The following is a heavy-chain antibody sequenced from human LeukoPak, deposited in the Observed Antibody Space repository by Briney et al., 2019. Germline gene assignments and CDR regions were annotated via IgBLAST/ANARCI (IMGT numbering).Heavy chain of an antibody. CDR3: TRESGSYHGNDY. CDR2: IIPIFGTA. D-gene: IGHD1-26*01. Sequence: ASVKVSCKASGGTFSSYAISWVRQALGQGLEWMGGIIPIFGTANYAQKFQGRVTITADESTSTAYMELSSLRSDDTAVYYCTRESGSYHGNDYWGQGTLVTVSS. V-gene: IGHV1-69*01. J-gene: IGHJ4*02. CDR1: GGTFSSYA.